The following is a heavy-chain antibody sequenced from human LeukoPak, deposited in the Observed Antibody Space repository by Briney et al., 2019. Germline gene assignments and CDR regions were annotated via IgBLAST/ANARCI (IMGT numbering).Heavy chain of an antibody. CDR2: IYHSGST. V-gene: IGHV4-38-2*01. CDR3: ARQLRYFDSPKPLEV. CDR1: GYSISSGYY. Sequence: SETLSLTCAVSGYSISSGYYWGWIRQPPGKGLEWIGSIYHSGSTYYNPSLKSRVTISVDTSKNQFSLKLSSVTAADTAVYYCARQLRYFDSPKPLEVWGQGTTVTVSS. J-gene: IGHJ6*02. D-gene: IGHD3-9*01.